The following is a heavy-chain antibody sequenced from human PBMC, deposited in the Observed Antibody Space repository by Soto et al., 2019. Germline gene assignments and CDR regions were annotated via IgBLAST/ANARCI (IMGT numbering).Heavy chain of an antibody. CDR3: ARGNSSSWSYFDY. Sequence: TSETLSLTCTVSGGSIISSSYYFFCIRQPPGNGLEWIGSIYYSGSTYYNPSLKSRVTISVDTSKNQFSLKLSSVTAADTAVYYCARGNSSSWSYFDYWGQGTLVTVSS. V-gene: IGHV4-39*01. D-gene: IGHD6-13*01. CDR2: IYYSGST. CDR1: GGSIISSSYY. J-gene: IGHJ4*02.